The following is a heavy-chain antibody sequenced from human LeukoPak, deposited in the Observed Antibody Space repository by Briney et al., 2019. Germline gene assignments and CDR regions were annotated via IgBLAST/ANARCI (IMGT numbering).Heavy chain of an antibody. Sequence: ASETLSLTCTVSGVSISSYYWSWIRQPPGKGLEWIGYIYYSGSTNYTPSLKSRVTISVDTSKNQFSLKLSSVTAADTAVYYCARRAPYSYEWSTLDYWGQGTLVTVSS. CDR2: IYYSGST. D-gene: IGHD5-18*01. CDR1: GVSISSYY. CDR3: ARRAPYSYEWSTLDY. J-gene: IGHJ4*02. V-gene: IGHV4-59*08.